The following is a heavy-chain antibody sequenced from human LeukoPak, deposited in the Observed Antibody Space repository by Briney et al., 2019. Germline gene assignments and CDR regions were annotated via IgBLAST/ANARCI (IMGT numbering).Heavy chain of an antibody. Sequence: ASVEVSCKASGGTFSSYAISWVRQAPGQGLEWMGRIIPILGIANYAQKFQGRVTITADKSTSTAYMELSSLRSEDTAVYYCARDKYCSGGSCYKTHQNWFDPWGQGTLVTVSS. CDR3: ARDKYCSGGSCYKTHQNWFDP. J-gene: IGHJ5*02. CDR1: GGTFSSYA. V-gene: IGHV1-69*04. CDR2: IIPILGIA. D-gene: IGHD2-15*01.